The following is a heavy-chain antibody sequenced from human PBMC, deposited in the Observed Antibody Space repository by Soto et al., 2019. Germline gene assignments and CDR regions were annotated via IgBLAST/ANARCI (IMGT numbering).Heavy chain of an antibody. CDR3: ARDPAAGRPDYYYYYGMDV. J-gene: IGHJ6*02. CDR1: GGSISSSNW. V-gene: IGHV4-4*02. D-gene: IGHD6-13*01. CDR2: IYHSGST. Sequence: LSLTCAVSGGSISSSNWWSWVRQPPGKGLEWIGEIYHSGSTNYNPSLKSRVTISVDKSKNQFSLKLSSVTAADTAVYYCARDPAAGRPDYYYYYGMDVWGQGTTVTVSS.